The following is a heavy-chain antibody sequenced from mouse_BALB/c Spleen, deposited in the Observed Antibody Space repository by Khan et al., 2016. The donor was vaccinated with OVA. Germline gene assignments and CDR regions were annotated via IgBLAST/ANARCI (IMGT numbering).Heavy chain of an antibody. D-gene: IGHD2-1*01. J-gene: IGHJ3*01. CDR1: GYKFSNYW. Sequence: QVQLKQSGTELMKPGASVKISCKASGYKFSNYWIEWVKQRPGHGLEWIGEILPGSGSTKYNDKFKGKATFTADTSSNTAFMQLSSLTFEDSAVYYCARVYYVDCAQGTLVTVSA. CDR3: ARVYYVD. CDR2: ILPGSGST. V-gene: IGHV1-9*01.